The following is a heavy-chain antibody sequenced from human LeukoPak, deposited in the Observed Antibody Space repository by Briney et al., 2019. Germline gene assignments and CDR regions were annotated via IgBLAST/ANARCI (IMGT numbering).Heavy chain of an antibody. CDR3: ARDCVGGCLDS. V-gene: IGHV3-48*03. CDR1: GFTFSSYE. D-gene: IGHD3-16*01. J-gene: IGHJ4*02. Sequence: PGGSLRLSCAASGFTFSSYEMNWVRQAPGKGLEWVSYISSSGSTIYYADSVKGRFTISRDNAKKSFYLQMKNLRAEDTSVYCARDCVGGCLDSWGQGTLVTVSS. CDR2: ISSSGSTI.